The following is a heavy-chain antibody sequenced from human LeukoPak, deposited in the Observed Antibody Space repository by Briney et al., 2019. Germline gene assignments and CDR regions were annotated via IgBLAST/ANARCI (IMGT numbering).Heavy chain of an antibody. V-gene: IGHV3-23*01. CDR2: IIYSGVNT. Sequence: GGSLRLSCAASGFTFSNYAMNWVRQTPGKGLEWISSIIYSGVNTYYAESVKGRFTISRDNSKNTVYLQMNILRAEDTAVYYCAKGSDPECRGARCYPFDYWGQGAPVTVSS. CDR3: AKGSDPECRGARCYPFDY. J-gene: IGHJ4*02. D-gene: IGHD2-2*01. CDR1: GFTFSNYA.